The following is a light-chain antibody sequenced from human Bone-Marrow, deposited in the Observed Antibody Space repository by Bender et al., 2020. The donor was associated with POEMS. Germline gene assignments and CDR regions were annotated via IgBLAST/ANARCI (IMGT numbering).Light chain of an antibody. J-gene: IGLJ3*02. Sequence: SYVLTQPPSVSVAPGQPAKITCEGNNIGTYSVHWYQQKPGQAPVLVVYDDSDRPSGIPDRFSGSSSGNTASLTITGAQAEDEADYFCQAWDNGYWVFGGGTKLTVL. CDR3: QAWDNGYWV. V-gene: IGLV3-21*02. CDR2: DDS. CDR1: NIGTYS.